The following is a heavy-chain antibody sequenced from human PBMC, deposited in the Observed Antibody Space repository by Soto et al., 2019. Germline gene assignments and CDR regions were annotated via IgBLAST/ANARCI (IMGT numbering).Heavy chain of an antibody. J-gene: IGHJ4*02. CDR3: VKDTYYYDSGGYYIFDY. V-gene: IGHV3-30*18. D-gene: IGHD3-22*01. CDR2: ISYDGSNK. CDR1: GLTFSRYG. Sequence: ESGGGVVQPGRSLRLSCAASGLTFSRYGMHWVRQAPGKGLEWAAHISYDGSNKHYAESVKGRFTISRDSSKNTLYLQMNSLRAEDTAVYYCVKDTYYYDSGGYYIFDYWGQGTLVAVSS.